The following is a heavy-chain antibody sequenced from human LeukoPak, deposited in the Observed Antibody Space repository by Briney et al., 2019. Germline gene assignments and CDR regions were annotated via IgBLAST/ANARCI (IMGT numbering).Heavy chain of an antibody. CDR2: ISSSGSTI. CDR3: ARVGYDEGSSDY. CDR1: GFTFSSYE. Sequence: GGSLRLSCAASGFTFSSYEMNWVRQAPGKGLEWVSYISSSGSTIYYADSVKGRFTISRDNAKNSLYLQMNSLRVEDTAVYYCARVGYDEGSSDYWGQGTLVTVSS. D-gene: IGHD3-3*01. J-gene: IGHJ4*02. V-gene: IGHV3-48*03.